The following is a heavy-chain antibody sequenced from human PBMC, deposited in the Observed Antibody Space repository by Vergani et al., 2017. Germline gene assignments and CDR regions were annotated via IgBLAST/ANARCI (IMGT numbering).Heavy chain of an antibody. D-gene: IGHD6-13*01. Sequence: EVQLLESGGGLVQPGGSLRLSCAASGFTFTSYWIGWVRQMPGKGLEWMGIIYPGDSDTRYSPSFQGQVTISADKSISTAYLQWSSLKASDTAMYYCARRSISWYFFDYWGQGTLVTVSS. J-gene: IGHJ4*02. CDR3: ARRSISWYFFDY. CDR1: GFTFTSYW. CDR2: IYPGDSDT. V-gene: IGHV5-51*01.